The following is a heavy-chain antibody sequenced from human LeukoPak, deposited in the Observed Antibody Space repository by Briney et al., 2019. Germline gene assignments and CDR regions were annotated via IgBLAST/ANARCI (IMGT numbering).Heavy chain of an antibody. V-gene: IGHV4-59*01. Sequence: SETLSLTCTVSGGSISSYYWSWIRQPPGKGLEWIGYIYYSGTTNYNPSLKSRVTISVDTSKNQFSLKLSSVTAADTAVYYCARDADCGGDCYYYYGMDVWGQGTTVTVSS. CDR2: IYYSGTT. D-gene: IGHD2-21*02. J-gene: IGHJ6*02. CDR3: ARDADCGGDCYYYYGMDV. CDR1: GGSISSYY.